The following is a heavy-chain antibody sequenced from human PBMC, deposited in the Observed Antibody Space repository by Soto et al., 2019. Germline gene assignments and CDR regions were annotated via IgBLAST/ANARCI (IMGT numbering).Heavy chain of an antibody. J-gene: IGHJ2*01. CDR1: GYTFTGYY. CDR2: INPNSGGT. D-gene: IGHD5-12*01. CDR3: ARVGWDSGYEPDIAVADLVGNWYFDL. V-gene: IGHV1-2*04. Sequence: QVQLVQSGAEVKKPGASVKVSCKASGYTFTGYYMHWVRQAPGQGLEWMGWINPNSGGTNYAQKFQGWVTMTRDTSISTAYMELSRLRSDDTAVYYCARVGWDSGYEPDIAVADLVGNWYFDLWGRGTLVTVSS.